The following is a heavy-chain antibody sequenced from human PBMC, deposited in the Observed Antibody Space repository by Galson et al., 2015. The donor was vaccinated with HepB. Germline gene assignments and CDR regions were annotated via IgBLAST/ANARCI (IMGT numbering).Heavy chain of an antibody. V-gene: IGHV3-23*01. Sequence: SLRLSCAASGFAFNNFAMTWVRKAPGKGLEWVSTISSTGAVAFCADSVQGQFTISRDNSKNTVFLQLDRLRADDTATYYCAKDLFGWNYAQIVYYYYYMDVWGKGTTVTVSS. J-gene: IGHJ6*03. CDR2: ISSTGAVA. D-gene: IGHD1-7*01. CDR1: GFAFNNFA. CDR3: AKDLFGWNYAQIVYYYYYMDV.